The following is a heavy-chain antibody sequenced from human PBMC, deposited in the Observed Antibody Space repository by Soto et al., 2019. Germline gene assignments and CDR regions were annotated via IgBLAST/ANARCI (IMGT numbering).Heavy chain of an antibody. V-gene: IGHV3-48*01. J-gene: IGHJ4*02. CDR3: ARDPYSSGDY. CDR1: GFTFSSYS. D-gene: IGHD6-19*01. Sequence: GGSLRLSCAASGFTFSSYSMNWVRQAPGKGLEWISYITSKSTTIKYADSEEGRFTVSRDNAKNSLFLQLNSLRAEDTAVYYCARDPYSSGDYWGQGTLVTVSS. CDR2: ITSKSTTI.